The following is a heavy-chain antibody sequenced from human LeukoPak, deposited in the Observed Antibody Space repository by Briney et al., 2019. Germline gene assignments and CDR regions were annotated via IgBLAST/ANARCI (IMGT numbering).Heavy chain of an antibody. Sequence: SETLSLTCTVSGGSISSYYWSWIRQPPGKGLEWIGYIYYSGSTNYNPSLKSRVTISVDTSKNQFSLKLSSVTAADTAVYYCARVWARTFDYWGQGNLVTVSS. CDR2: IYYSGST. J-gene: IGHJ4*02. CDR1: GGSISSYY. V-gene: IGHV4-59*08. CDR3: ARVWARTFDY. D-gene: IGHD2-8*01.